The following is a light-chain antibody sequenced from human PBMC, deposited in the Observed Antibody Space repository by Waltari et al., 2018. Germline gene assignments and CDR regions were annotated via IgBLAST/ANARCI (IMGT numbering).Light chain of an antibody. CDR2: RDI. Sequence: SSELTQPSSVSVSPGQTARITCSGDVLTKNYVRWFQQKPGQAPLLVIYRDIQRPSGIPGRFPGSTSGTTVTLTISGAQIEDEADYYCFSAADNNLWVFGGGTKLTVL. V-gene: IGLV3-27*01. J-gene: IGLJ3*02. CDR1: VLTKNY. CDR3: FSAADNNLWV.